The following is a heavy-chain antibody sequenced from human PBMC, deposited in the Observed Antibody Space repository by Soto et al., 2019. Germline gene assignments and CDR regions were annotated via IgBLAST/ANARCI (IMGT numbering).Heavy chain of an antibody. CDR3: AKDGSHNFDY. CDR1: GFTFSHYA. J-gene: IGHJ4*02. CDR2: MSYDGSSE. Sequence: QVQLVESGGGVVKPGRSLRLSCAASGFTFSHYAMHWDRQAPGKGLEWVALMSYDGSSEYYADSVKGRFTISRDKSKNTLYLQINSRRAEDTAVYYCAKDGSHNFDYGGQGTLVTVSS. D-gene: IGHD1-26*01. V-gene: IGHV3-30*18.